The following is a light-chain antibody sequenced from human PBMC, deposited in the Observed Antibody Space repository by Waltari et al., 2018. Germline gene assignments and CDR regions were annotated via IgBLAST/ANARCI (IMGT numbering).Light chain of an antibody. Sequence: QSVLTQPPSVSGAPGQRATISCTGSSSNIGAGYDVHWYQQLPGTAPKLLIYGNINRPSGVPDRFSGSQSGTSPSLAITGLLAEDEGDYYCQSYDRSLSGWVFGGGTKLTVL. CDR3: QSYDRSLSGWV. J-gene: IGLJ3*02. V-gene: IGLV1-40*01. CDR1: SSNIGAGYD. CDR2: GNI.